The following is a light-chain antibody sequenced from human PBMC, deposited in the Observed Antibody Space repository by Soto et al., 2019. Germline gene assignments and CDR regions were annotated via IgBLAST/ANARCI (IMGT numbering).Light chain of an antibody. J-gene: IGKJ2*01. V-gene: IGKV3-20*01. Sequence: EIVLTQSPGTLSLSPGERATLSCRASQSVTNSRLAWYQQKPGQAPKVLIYGGSNRATGVPDRFSGSGSGTDFTLTISRLEPEDFAVYYCQQRSSSPRTFGQGTKLEIK. CDR3: QQRSSSPRT. CDR2: GGS. CDR1: QSVTNSR.